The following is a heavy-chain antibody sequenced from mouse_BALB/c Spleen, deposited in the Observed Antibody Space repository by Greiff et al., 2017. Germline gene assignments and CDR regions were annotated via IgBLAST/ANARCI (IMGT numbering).Heavy chain of an antibody. CDR2: INPSTGYT. D-gene: IGHD2-1*01. V-gene: IGHV1-7*01. CDR3: AGGNSFAY. CDR1: GYTFTSYW. J-gene: IGHJ3*01. Sequence: QVQLQQSGAELAKPGASVKMSCKASGYTFTSYWMHWVKQRPGQGLEWIGYINPSTGYTEYNQKFKDKATLTADKSSSTAYMQLSSLTSVDSAVYYCAGGNSFAYWGQGTLVTVSA.